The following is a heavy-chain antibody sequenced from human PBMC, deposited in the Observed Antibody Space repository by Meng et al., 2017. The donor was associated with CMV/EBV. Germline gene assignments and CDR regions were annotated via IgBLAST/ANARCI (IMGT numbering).Heavy chain of an antibody. CDR1: DSTVSRDY. Sequence: GESLKISCTSSDSTVSRDYISWVRQPPGKGLEWVSTTYTGGNTYYADSVKGRFAISRDTSSNIRYLQMNSLRVDDTAVYYCARGGRPYFDYWGQGTLVTVSS. J-gene: IGHJ4*02. D-gene: IGHD6-6*01. V-gene: IGHV3-53*01. CDR2: TYTGGNT. CDR3: ARGGRPYFDY.